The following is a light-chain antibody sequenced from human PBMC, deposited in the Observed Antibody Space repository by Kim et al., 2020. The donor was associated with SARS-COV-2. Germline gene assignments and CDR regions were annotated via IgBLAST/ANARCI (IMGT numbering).Light chain of an antibody. V-gene: IGLV3-25*03. CDR2: KDS. CDR3: QSADSSGTYWV. J-gene: IGLJ3*02. CDR1: ALSKQY. Sequence: SYELTQPPSVSVSPGQTARITCSADALSKQYAFWYQQRPGQAPVLVIYKDSERPSGIPERFSGSSSGTTVTLTISGVQAEDEADYYCQSADSSGTYWVFG.